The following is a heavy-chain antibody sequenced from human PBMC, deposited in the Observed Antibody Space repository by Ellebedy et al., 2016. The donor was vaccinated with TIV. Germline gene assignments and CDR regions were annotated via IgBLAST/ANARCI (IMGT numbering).Heavy chain of an antibody. CDR3: ASLTIPGGSDF. J-gene: IGHJ4*02. CDR1: GGSMGPYS. V-gene: IGHV4-4*07. CDR2: IYTSGSP. D-gene: IGHD3-3*01. Sequence: SETLSLXCAVSGGSMGPYSWSWIRQPAGKGLEWIGRIYTSGSPIYNPSLKSRVTMSIDTSKNHFSLEVNSVTAADTAVYYCASLTIPGGSDFWGQGTLVTVSS.